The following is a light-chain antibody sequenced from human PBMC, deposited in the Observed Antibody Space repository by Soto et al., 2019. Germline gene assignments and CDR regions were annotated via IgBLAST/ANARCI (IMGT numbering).Light chain of an antibody. CDR1: SSDVGGYNY. V-gene: IGLV2-11*01. CDR2: DVS. CDR3: CSYAGSYTLWV. Sequence: QSVLTQPRSVSGSPGQSVTISCTGTSSDVGGYNYVSWYQQYPGKAPKLIIYDVSKRPSGVPDRFSGSKSGNTASLTISGLQAEDEADYYCCSYAGSYTLWVFGGRTKVTVL. J-gene: IGLJ3*02.